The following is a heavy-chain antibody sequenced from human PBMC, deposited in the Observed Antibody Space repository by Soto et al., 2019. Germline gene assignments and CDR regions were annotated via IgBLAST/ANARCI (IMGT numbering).Heavy chain of an antibody. CDR2: PSYLGSDK. J-gene: IGHJ1*01. D-gene: IGHD3-16*01. CDR1: GFTFRSYV. V-gene: IGHV3-30*19. CDR3: GRGGTAGGLDV. Sequence: QVQLVESGGGVVQPGTSLRVSCVGSGFTFRSYVIHWVRQVPGKGLEWVALPSYLGSDKYYGDSVRDRFTISRDNSRKTVDLQMDSLSLADTAFYYCGRGGTAGGLDVWGQGTLVSVSS.